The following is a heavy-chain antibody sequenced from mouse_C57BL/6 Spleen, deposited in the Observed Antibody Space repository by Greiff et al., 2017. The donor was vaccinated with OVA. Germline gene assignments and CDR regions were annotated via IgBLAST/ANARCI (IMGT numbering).Heavy chain of an antibody. CDR1: GYTFTEYT. CDR2: FYPGSGSI. Sequence: QVQLKQSGAELVKPGASVKLSCKASGYTFTEYTIHWVKQRSGQGLEWIGWFYPGSGSIKYNEPFKDKATLTADKSSSTVYMELSRLTSEDYAIYFCARHETGVWPNYAMDYWGQGTSVTVSS. J-gene: IGHJ4*01. CDR3: ARHETGVWPNYAMDY. V-gene: IGHV1-62-2*01. D-gene: IGHD2-10*02.